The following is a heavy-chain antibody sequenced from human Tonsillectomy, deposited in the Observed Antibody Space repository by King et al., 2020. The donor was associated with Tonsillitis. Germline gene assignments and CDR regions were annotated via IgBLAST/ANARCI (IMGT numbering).Heavy chain of an antibody. CDR1: GGTFSSHS. V-gene: IGHV1-69*05. D-gene: IGHD6-13*01. Sequence: QLVQSGAEVKKPGSSVKVSCKASGGTFSSHSISWVRQAPGQGLEWMGAIIPNFGSAYYAQRFQGRVTINADESTDESTSTVYMELSSLRFEDTAVYYCARSASLSSSWHFDLWGRGTLVTVSS. CDR2: IIPNFGSA. CDR3: ARSASLSSSWHFDL. J-gene: IGHJ2*01.